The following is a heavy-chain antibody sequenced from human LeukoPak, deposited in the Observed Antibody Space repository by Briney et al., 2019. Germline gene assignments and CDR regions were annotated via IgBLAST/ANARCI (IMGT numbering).Heavy chain of an antibody. CDR2: ISWNSGSI. J-gene: IGHJ6*02. CDR3: AKDMRELYYYYGMDV. V-gene: IGHV3-9*01. Sequence: PGRSLRLSCAASGFTFDDYAMHWVRQAPGKGLEWVSGISWNSGSIGYADSVKGRFTISRDNAKNSLYLQMNSLRAEDTALYYCAKDMRELYYYYGMDVWGQGTTVTVSS. D-gene: IGHD1-26*01. CDR1: GFTFDDYA.